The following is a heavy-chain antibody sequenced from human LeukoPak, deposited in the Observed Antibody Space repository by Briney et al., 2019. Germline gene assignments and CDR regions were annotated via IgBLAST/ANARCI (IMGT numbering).Heavy chain of an antibody. D-gene: IGHD2-15*01. Sequence: PSETLSLTCSVSGAPVNNHHWGWIRQPAGKGLEWIGRITASGSTNYTPSLRSRVTISVDKSKNQLFLRLAPVTAADTAVYYCARDKVVVAASGKYYFDYWGQGTLVAVSS. J-gene: IGHJ4*02. CDR3: ARDKVVVAASGKYYFDY. CDR2: ITASGST. CDR1: GAPVNNHH. V-gene: IGHV4-4*07.